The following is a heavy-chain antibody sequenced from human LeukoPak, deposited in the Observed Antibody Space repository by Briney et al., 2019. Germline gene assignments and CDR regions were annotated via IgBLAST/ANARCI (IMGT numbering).Heavy chain of an antibody. V-gene: IGHV1-24*01. CDR1: GYTLTELS. CDR3: ATLLLGAPELWPPTLA. Sequence: GASVKVSCKVSGYTLTELSMHWVRQAPGKGLEWMGGFDPEDGETIYAQKFQGRVTTTEDTSTDTAYMELSSLRSEDTAVYYCATLLLGAPELWPPTLAWGQGTLVTVSS. D-gene: IGHD1-26*01. CDR2: FDPEDGET. J-gene: IGHJ5*02.